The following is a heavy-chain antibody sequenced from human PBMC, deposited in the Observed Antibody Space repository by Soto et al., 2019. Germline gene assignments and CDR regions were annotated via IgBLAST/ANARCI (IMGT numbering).Heavy chain of an antibody. J-gene: IGHJ3*01. CDR1: GGSINSYY. D-gene: IGHD5-18*01. CDR2: IFHTGAS. V-gene: IGHV4-59*01. CDR3: GKWDTTMNAFDV. Sequence: PSETLSLTCTVSGGSINSYYWNWIRQPPGKGLEWFGYIFHTGASDYNPSLKSRITLSVDTSKNQFSLKLSSVTAADTAVYYCGKWDTTMNAFDVWGQGTLVTVSS.